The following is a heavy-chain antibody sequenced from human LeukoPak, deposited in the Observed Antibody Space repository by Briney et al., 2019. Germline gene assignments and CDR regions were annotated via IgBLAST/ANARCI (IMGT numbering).Heavy chain of an antibody. CDR3: ARGEWSSSPFDY. V-gene: IGHV3-21*01. D-gene: IGHD6-6*01. CDR2: ISSSSSYI. Sequence: PGGSLRLSCAASGFTFSSYSMNWVRQAPGKGLEWVSFISSSSSYIYYADSVRGRFTISRDNAKNSLYLQMNSLRAEDTAVYYCARGEWSSSPFDYWGQGTLVTVSS. J-gene: IGHJ4*02. CDR1: GFTFSSYS.